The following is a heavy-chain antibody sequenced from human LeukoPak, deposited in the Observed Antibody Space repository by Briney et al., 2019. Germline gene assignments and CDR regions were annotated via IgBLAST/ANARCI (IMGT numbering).Heavy chain of an antibody. D-gene: IGHD3-9*01. CDR3: ASRRYGDHFEY. Sequence: GGSLRLSCAVSGFTFSSYAMSWVRQAPGKGLEWVSAISGSGGSTYYADSVKGRFTISRDNSKNTLSLQMNSLRAEDTAVYYCASRRYGDHFEYWGQGTLVTVSS. CDR1: GFTFSSYA. CDR2: ISGSGGST. V-gene: IGHV3-23*01. J-gene: IGHJ4*02.